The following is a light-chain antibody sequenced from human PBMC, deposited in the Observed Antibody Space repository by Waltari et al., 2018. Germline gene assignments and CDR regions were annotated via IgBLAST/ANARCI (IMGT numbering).Light chain of an antibody. J-gene: IGKJ2*01. CDR1: QSLVHSDGNTH. CDR3: MQGTHWPYT. V-gene: IGKV2-30*02. CDR2: RVS. Sequence: DVVMTQSPLSLPVTHGQAASISCKSSQSLVHSDGNTHLNWFQQRPGQSPRRLIYRVSNRDSGVPDRFSGSGSGTDFTLKISRVEAEDVGVYYCMQGTHWPYTFGQGTKLDIK.